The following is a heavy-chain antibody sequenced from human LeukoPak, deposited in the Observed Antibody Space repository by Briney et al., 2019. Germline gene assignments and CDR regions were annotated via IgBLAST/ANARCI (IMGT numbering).Heavy chain of an antibody. J-gene: IGHJ6*04. D-gene: IGHD3-9*01. CDR3: ARTFDFRAPRTTDV. V-gene: IGHV4-30-2*06. CDR1: GVSIASGVYY. Sequence: SQTLSLTCSVTGVSIASGVYYWSWIRQSPGKGLEWLGYVYHRETTYYNPSLKSRISMSIDTSNNQFSLKLASVTAADTAVFYCARTFDFRAPRTTDVWGKGTTVIVSS. CDR2: VYHRETT.